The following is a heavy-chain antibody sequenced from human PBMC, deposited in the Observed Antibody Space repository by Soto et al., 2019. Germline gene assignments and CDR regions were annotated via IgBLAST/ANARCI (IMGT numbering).Heavy chain of an antibody. CDR2: IIPIFGTA. D-gene: IGHD3-10*01. CDR3: ARDIFTMVRGVIGGGWFDP. CDR1: GGTFSSYA. V-gene: IGHV1-69*01. Sequence: QVQLVQSGAEVKKPGSSVKVSCKASGGTFSSYAISWVRQAPGHGLEWMGGIIPIFGTANYAQKFQGRVTITADESTSTAYMELSSLRSEDTAVYSCARDIFTMVRGVIGGGWFDPWGQGTLVTVSS. J-gene: IGHJ5*02.